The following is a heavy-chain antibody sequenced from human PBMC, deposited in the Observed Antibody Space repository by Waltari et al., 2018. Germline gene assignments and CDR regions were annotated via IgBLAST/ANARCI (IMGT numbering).Heavy chain of an antibody. CDR3: ARGRSGWYYNY. J-gene: IGHJ4*02. Sequence: QVQLQESGPGLVKPSETLSLTCTVSGDSISNDYWTWIRQPPGKGLEWIGYIYYSGSTNYNPSLKSRVTISIDTSKNQFSLKLNSVTAADTAVYYCARGRSGWYYNYWGQGTLVTVSS. V-gene: IGHV4-59*01. D-gene: IGHD6-19*01. CDR2: IYYSGST. CDR1: GDSISNDY.